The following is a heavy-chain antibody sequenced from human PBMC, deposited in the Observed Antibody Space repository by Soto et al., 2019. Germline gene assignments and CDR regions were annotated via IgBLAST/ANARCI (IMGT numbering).Heavy chain of an antibody. CDR1: GLTFSSEW. CDR3: TRWRTSMDYLEY. CDR2: IRNKANGFTT. D-gene: IGHD2-8*01. Sequence: GGSLRLSCVASGLTFSSEWMNWVRQAPGKGLEWVGRIRNKANGFTTEYAASVRGRFTISRDDSKNLVYLQMNSLKTEDTAVYYCTRWRTSMDYLEYWGRGTLVTVSS. J-gene: IGHJ4*02. V-gene: IGHV3-72*01.